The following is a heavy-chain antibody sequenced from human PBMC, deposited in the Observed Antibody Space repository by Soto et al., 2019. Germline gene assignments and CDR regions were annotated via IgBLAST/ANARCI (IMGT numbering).Heavy chain of an antibody. V-gene: IGHV3-74*01. Sequence: EVQLVEAGGGLVQPGGSLRLSGAASGFTLSTSWIPGVAQAPGKGLVWVSRINGDGGTINYADSVKGRFTISRDNAKNTVYLQMNSLSADDTAVYYCTRGGNYYFDYWGQGTLVTVSS. D-gene: IGHD1-7*01. CDR3: TRGGNYYFDY. CDR2: INGDGGTI. CDR1: GFTLSTSW. J-gene: IGHJ4*02.